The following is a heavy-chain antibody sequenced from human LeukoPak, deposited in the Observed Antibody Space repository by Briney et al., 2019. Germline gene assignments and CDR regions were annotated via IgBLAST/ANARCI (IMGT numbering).Heavy chain of an antibody. D-gene: IGHD5-24*01. CDR3: ARIRDGYNDAYDI. Sequence: ASVKVSCKASGYTFTGYYMHWVRQAPGQGLEWMGWINPNSGGTNYAQKFQGRVTMTRDTSISTAYMELSRLRSEDTAIYYCARIRDGYNDAYDIWGQGTVVTVPS. J-gene: IGHJ3*02. CDR1: GYTFTGYY. V-gene: IGHV1-2*02. CDR2: INPNSGGT.